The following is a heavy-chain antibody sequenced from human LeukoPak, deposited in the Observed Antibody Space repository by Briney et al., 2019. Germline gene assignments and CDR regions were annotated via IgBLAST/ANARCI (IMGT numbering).Heavy chain of an antibody. CDR1: GYTLTAYN. J-gene: IGHJ4*02. Sequence: GASVTVSFKASGYTLTAYNMHWVRQAPGQGLEWMGWINPNTGDTNSAQKFQGRVTMTRDTSISTAYMELRRLTSNDTAVYYCARVRSRTNDFWGQGTLVTVSS. CDR2: INPNTGDT. V-gene: IGHV1-2*02. CDR3: ARVRSRTNDF. D-gene: IGHD4/OR15-4a*01.